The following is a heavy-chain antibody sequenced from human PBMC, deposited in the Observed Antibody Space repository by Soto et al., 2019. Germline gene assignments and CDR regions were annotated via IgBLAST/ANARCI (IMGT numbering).Heavy chain of an antibody. D-gene: IGHD1-1*01. V-gene: IGHV4-59*01. CDR3: AREEVSSVWYNHYVMDF. CDR2: IYYSGST. Sequence: SETLSLTCTVSGGSISSYYWSWIRQTPGKGLEWIGYIYYSGSTNYNPSLKSRVTISVDTSKNQFSLKLSSVTAADTAVYYCAREEVSSVWYNHYVMDFWVQGTTVTVSS. CDR1: GGSISSYY. J-gene: IGHJ6*02.